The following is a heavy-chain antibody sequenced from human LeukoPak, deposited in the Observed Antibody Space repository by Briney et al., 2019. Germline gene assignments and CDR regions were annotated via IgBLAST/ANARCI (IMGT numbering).Heavy chain of an antibody. V-gene: IGHV4-59*12. D-gene: IGHD2-15*01. CDR2: IYFSGST. CDR1: GGSISSYY. CDR3: ARGLGYCSGGSCSKYYFDY. Sequence: PSETLSLTCTVSGGSISSYYWSWIRQPPGKGLEYIGYIYFSGSTSYNPSLKSRVTISVDTSKNQFSLKLSSVTAADTAVYYCARGLGYCSGGSCSKYYFDYWGQGTLVTVSS. J-gene: IGHJ4*02.